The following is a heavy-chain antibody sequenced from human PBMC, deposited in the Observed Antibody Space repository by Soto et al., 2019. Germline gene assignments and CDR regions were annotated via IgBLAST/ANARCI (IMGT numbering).Heavy chain of an antibody. Sequence: QVQLVESGGGVVQPGRSLRLSCAASGFTFSSYAMHWVRQAPGKGLEWVAVISYDGSNKYYADSVKGRFTISRDNSKNTLYLKMNSLRAEDTAVYYCARMWYYYDSSGYRAGWYAFDIWGQGTMVTVSS. J-gene: IGHJ3*02. CDR1: GFTFSSYA. D-gene: IGHD3-22*01. V-gene: IGHV3-30-3*01. CDR3: ARMWYYYDSSGYRAGWYAFDI. CDR2: ISYDGSNK.